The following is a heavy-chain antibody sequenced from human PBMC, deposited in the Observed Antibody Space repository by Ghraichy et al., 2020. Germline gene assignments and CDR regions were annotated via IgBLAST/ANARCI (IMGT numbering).Heavy chain of an antibody. J-gene: IGHJ5*02. CDR1: GFTFSNYA. Sequence: GGSLRLSCAGSGFTFSNYAMHWVRQTPGQGMEFVSSIHGNGAGTFYANSVKGRFTISRDNSKSTLYLQMGGLRPDDTGIYYCARNWFDPWGQGTLVTVSS. CDR2: IHGNGAGT. CDR3: ARNWFDP. V-gene: IGHV3-64*01.